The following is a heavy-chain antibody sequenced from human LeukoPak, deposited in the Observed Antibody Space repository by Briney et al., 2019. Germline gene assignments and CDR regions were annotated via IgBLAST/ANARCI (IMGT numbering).Heavy chain of an antibody. CDR3: ARDTPTYYYDSSGYYS. Sequence: PGGSLRLSCAASGFTFSSYSMNWVRQAPAKGLEWVSSISSSSSYIYYADSVEGRFTISRDNAKNSLYLQMNSLRAEDTAVYYCARDTPTYYYDSSGYYSWGQGTLVTVSS. CDR1: GFTFSSYS. CDR2: ISSSSSYI. V-gene: IGHV3-21*01. D-gene: IGHD3-22*01. J-gene: IGHJ4*02.